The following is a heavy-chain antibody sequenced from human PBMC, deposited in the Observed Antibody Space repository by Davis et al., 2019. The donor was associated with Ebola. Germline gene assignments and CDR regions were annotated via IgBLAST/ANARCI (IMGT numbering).Heavy chain of an antibody. CDR1: GFTFSSYG. CDR2: IKEDGSEK. V-gene: IGHV3-7*03. Sequence: GESLKISCAASGFTFSSYGMHWVRQAPGKGLEWVAKIKEDGSEKYYVDSVKGRFTISRDNAKNSVYMQMNSLRAEDTAVYYCARVWSYRSTAFDIWGQGTMVTVSS. CDR3: ARVWSYRSTAFDI. D-gene: IGHD3-16*02. J-gene: IGHJ3*02.